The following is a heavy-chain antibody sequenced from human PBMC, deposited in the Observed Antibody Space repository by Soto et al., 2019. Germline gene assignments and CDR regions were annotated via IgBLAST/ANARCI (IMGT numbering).Heavy chain of an antibody. J-gene: IGHJ4*02. CDR3: ARTYSSSWSPFDY. CDR1: GGSFSGNY. V-gene: IGHV4-34*01. CDR2: IDPSGRT. D-gene: IGHD6-13*01. Sequence: PSETLSLTCGVYGGSFSGNYWSWIRQPPGEGLEWIGEIDPSGRTNYSPSLKSRVTISVDTSKNQFSLKLSSVTAADTAVYYCARTYSSSWSPFDYWGQGTLVTVSS.